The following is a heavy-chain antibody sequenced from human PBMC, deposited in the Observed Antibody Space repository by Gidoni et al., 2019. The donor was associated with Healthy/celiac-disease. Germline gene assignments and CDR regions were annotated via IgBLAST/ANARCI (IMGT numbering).Heavy chain of an antibody. CDR2: IYYSVST. Sequence: QLQLQESGPGLVTPSETLSLTCTVSGGSISSSSYYWGWIRQPPGKGLEWIGRIYYSVSTYYNPSLKSRVTIAVDTSKNQFSLKLSSVTAADTAVYYCARLPAPGGVYARDNWFDPWGQGTLVTVSS. J-gene: IGHJ5*02. CDR3: ARLPAPGGVYARDNWFDP. V-gene: IGHV4-39*01. CDR1: GGSISSSSYY. D-gene: IGHD2-8*01.